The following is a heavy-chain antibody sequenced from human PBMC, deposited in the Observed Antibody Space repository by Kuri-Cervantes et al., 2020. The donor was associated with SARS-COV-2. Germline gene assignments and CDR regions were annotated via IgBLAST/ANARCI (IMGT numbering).Heavy chain of an antibody. J-gene: IGHJ4*02. CDR1: GGTFSSYA. CDR3: ARDPDDSGYDQTASFDY. D-gene: IGHD5-12*01. Sequence: SVKVSCKASGGTFSSYAISWVRQAPGQGLEWMGGIIPIFGKANYAQKFQGRVTITADESTSTAYMELSSLRSEDTAVYYCARDPDDSGYDQTASFDYWGQGTLVTVSS. V-gene: IGHV1-69*13. CDR2: IIPIFGKA.